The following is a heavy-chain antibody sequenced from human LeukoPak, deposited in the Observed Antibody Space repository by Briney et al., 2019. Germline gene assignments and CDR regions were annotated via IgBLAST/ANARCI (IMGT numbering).Heavy chain of an antibody. CDR1: GGSFSGYY. CDR2: IDHRGST. V-gene: IGHV4-34*01. J-gene: IGHJ4*02. D-gene: IGHD3-22*01. Sequence: SETLSLICAVYGGSFSGYYWSWIRQPPGKGLEWIGEIDHRGSTNYNPSLKSRVTISVDTSKNQFSLSLSSVTAADTAVYYCARLSRYYDRSGYFFDDYWGQGTLATVSS. CDR3: ARLSRYYDRSGYFFDDY.